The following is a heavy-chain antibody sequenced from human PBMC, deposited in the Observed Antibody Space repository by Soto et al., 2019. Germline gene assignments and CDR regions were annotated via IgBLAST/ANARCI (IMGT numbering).Heavy chain of an antibody. D-gene: IGHD6-13*01. CDR2: ISGSGGST. V-gene: IGHV3-23*01. Sequence: EVQLLESGGGLVQPGGSLRLSCAASGFTFSSYAMSWVCQAPGKGLEWVSAISGSGGSTYYADSVKGRFTISRDNSKNTLYLQMNSLRAEDTAVYYCAKRGVGSSWRYNWFDPWGQGTLVTVSS. J-gene: IGHJ5*02. CDR3: AKRGVGSSWRYNWFDP. CDR1: GFTFSSYA.